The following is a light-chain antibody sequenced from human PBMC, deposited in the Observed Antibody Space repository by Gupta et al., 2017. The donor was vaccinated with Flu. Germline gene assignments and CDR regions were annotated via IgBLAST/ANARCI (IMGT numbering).Light chain of an antibody. Sequence: GQTARITCGGNDMGTKSVHWYQHKPGQAPVLVVYHNSGRPSGIPERFSGSNSGDTATLTINRVEAGDEADFYCQVWDSSSDYVFGTGTTVTVL. J-gene: IGLJ1*01. CDR3: QVWDSSSDYV. CDR2: HNS. CDR1: DMGTKS. V-gene: IGLV3-21*02.